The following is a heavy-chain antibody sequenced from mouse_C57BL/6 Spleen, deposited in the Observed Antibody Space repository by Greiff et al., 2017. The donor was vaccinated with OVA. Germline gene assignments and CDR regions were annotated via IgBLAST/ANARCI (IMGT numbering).Heavy chain of an antibody. D-gene: IGHD4-1*01. CDR2: IYPGSGST. CDR3: ARKMGRAWFAY. CDR1: GYTFTSYW. V-gene: IGHV1-55*01. J-gene: IGHJ3*01. Sequence: QVHVKQPGAELVKPGASVKMSCKASGYTFTSYWITWVKQRPGQGLEWIGDIYPGSGSTNYNEKFKSKATLTVDTSSSTAYMQLSSLTSEDSAVYYCARKMGRAWFAYWGQGTLVTVSA.